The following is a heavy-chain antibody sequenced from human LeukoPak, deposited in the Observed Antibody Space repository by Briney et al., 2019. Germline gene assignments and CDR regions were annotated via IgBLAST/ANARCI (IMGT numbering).Heavy chain of an antibody. CDR3: XXXXXXXGDYEYYFDY. J-gene: IGHJ4*02. D-gene: IGHD4-17*01. V-gene: IGHV3-23*01. CDR2: ISGSGGST. CDR1: GFTFSSYS. Sequence: GGSLRLSCAASGFTFSSYSMNWVRQAPGKGLEWVSAISGSGGSTYYADSVKGRFTISRDNSKNTLYLQMNSLRAEDTAVYYCXXXXXXXGDYEYYFDYWGQGTLVTVSS.